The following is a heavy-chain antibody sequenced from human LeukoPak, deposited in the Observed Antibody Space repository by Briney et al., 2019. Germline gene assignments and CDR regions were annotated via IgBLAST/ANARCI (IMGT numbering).Heavy chain of an antibody. J-gene: IGHJ4*02. CDR2: IYHDGST. V-gene: IGHV4-38-2*02. D-gene: IGHD3-22*01. CDR3: ACSNYYDSSGLDY. Sequence: SETLSLTCTVSGYSISSGYYWGWIRQPPGKGLEWIGSIYHDGSTIYNPSLKSRVTISVDTSRNQFSLKLSSVTAADTAVYYCACSNYYDSSGLDYWGQGTLVTVSS. CDR1: GYSISSGYY.